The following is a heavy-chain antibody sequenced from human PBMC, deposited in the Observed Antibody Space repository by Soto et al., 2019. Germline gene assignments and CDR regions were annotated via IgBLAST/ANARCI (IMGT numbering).Heavy chain of an antibody. Sequence: SETLSLTCAVSGGSISSSNWWSWVRQPPGKGLEWIGEIYHSGSTNYNPSLKSRVTISVDKSKNQFSLKLSSVTAADTAVYYCARDRSTPDDPRQNKDIVVVPAAMPPYYYYYGMDVWGQGTTVTVSS. J-gene: IGHJ6*02. CDR1: GGSISSSNW. V-gene: IGHV4-4*02. D-gene: IGHD2-2*01. CDR3: ARDRSTPDDPRQNKDIVVVPAAMPPYYYYYGMDV. CDR2: IYHSGST.